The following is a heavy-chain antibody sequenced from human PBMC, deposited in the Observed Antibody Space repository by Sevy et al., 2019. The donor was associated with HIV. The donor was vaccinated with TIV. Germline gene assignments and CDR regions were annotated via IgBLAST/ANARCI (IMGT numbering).Heavy chain of an antibody. CDR1: GASISSGLYY. D-gene: IGHD2-21*01. V-gene: IGHV4-31*03. CDR2: SYHSGST. J-gene: IGHJ4*02. CDR3: ARDLEGGEFDY. Sequence: TLSLTCTVSGASISSGLYYWTWIRQHPGKGLEWIGYSYHSGSTFYNPSLKSRVTISADTSKNQFSLKLSSVTAADTAVYFCARDLEGGEFDYWGQGTLVTVSS.